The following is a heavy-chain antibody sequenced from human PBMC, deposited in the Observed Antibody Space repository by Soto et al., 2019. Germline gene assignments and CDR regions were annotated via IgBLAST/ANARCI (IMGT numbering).Heavy chain of an antibody. Sequence: EVQLLESGGGLVQPGGSLRLSCAASGFTFTSYAMTWVRQAPGKGLEWVSTVSADGTTTYYADSVKGRFTISRDNSKNTVSLQMNSLRVEDTAVYYCAKDRGRLVRGVILDFWGQGALVTVSS. J-gene: IGHJ4*02. CDR1: GFTFTSYA. D-gene: IGHD3-10*01. CDR3: AKDRGRLVRGVILDF. V-gene: IGHV3-23*01. CDR2: VSADGTTT.